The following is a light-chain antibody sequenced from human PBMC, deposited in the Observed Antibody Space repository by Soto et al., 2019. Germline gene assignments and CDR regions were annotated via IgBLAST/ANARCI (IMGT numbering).Light chain of an antibody. Sequence: EIVLTQSSGTLSLSPGERVTLSCRARQSVSSNYLAWYQQKSGQAPRLLIYRASTRATGIPDRFSGSGSGTDFSLIISRLEPADSAVYYCQQYAASPLTFGGGTKLEIK. J-gene: IGKJ4*01. CDR1: QSVSSNY. CDR2: RAS. CDR3: QQYAASPLT. V-gene: IGKV3-20*01.